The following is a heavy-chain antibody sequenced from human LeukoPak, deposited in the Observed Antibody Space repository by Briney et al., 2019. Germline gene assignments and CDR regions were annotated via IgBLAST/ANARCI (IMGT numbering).Heavy chain of an antibody. Sequence: ASVKVSCKASGYTFTSYYMRWVRQAPGQGLEWMGIINPSGGSTSYAQKFQGRVTMTRNTSISTAYMELSSLRSEDTAVYYCARAEINYDSLRFDYWGQGTLVTVSS. J-gene: IGHJ4*02. D-gene: IGHD3-22*01. CDR3: ARAEINYDSLRFDY. CDR1: GYTFTSYY. V-gene: IGHV1-46*01. CDR2: INPSGGST.